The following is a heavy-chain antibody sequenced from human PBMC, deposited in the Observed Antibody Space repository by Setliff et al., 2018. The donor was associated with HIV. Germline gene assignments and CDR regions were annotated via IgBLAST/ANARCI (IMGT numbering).Heavy chain of an antibody. CDR1: GGSISSSSHY. D-gene: IGHD6-19*01. CDR2: IYYSGST. Sequence: SETLSLTCTVSGGSISSSSHYWGWIRQSPGKGLEWIGSIYYSGSTYYNSSLKSRVTIFVDTSKNQLSLKLRSVTAADTAVYYCARLGRGIAVAGTRIDDWGRGTLVTVSS. V-gene: IGHV4-39*01. CDR3: ARLGRGIAVAGTRIDD. J-gene: IGHJ4*02.